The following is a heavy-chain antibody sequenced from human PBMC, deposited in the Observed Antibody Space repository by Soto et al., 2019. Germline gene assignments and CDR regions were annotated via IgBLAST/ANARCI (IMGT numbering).Heavy chain of an antibody. CDR3: ARGIRNYYGMDV. CDR1: GFTFNSYW. D-gene: IGHD5-18*01. V-gene: IGHV3-74*01. J-gene: IGHJ6*02. Sequence: PGGSLRLSCAASGFTFNSYWMHWVRQAPGKGLVWVSRIKGDESTTNYADSVKGRFTISRDNAKNTVYLQMNSLRAEDTALYYCARGIRNYYGMDVWGQGTKVTVSS. CDR2: IKGDESTT.